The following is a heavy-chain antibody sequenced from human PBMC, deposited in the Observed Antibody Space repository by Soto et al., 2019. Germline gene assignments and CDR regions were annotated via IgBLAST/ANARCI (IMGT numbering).Heavy chain of an antibody. Sequence: LRLSCAASGFTFGDYWMSWVRQAPGKGLEWVAHMKKDGSEKYYVDSVKGRFAVSRDNTKNSLYLQMNSLRAEDTAVYYCAKLGSGYYTGLYFEYWGQGTLVTVSS. J-gene: IGHJ4*02. CDR2: MKKDGSEK. CDR1: GFTFGDYW. D-gene: IGHD3-3*01. V-gene: IGHV3-7*03. CDR3: AKLGSGYYTGLYFEY.